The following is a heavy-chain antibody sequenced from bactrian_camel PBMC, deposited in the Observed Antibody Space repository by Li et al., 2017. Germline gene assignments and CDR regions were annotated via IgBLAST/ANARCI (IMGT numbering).Heavy chain of an antibody. V-gene: IGHV3S53*01. CDR1: AEKYNHYR. D-gene: IGHD2*01. CDR2: ITRTGRT. J-gene: IGHJ4*01. CDR3: AARRRGSCLLDWTLYEN. Sequence: HVQLVESGGGSVQAGGSLRLSCVASAEKYNHYRMGWFRQAPGKERGEVAAITRTGRTDYAGSVKGRFTISRDNAKNTTFLRMNSLKPEDTAMYYCAARRRGSCLLDWTLYENWGQGTQVTVS.